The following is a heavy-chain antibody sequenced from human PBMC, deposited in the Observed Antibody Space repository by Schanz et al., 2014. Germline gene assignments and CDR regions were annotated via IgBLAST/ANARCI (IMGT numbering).Heavy chain of an antibody. V-gene: IGHV3-33*01. J-gene: IGHJ4*02. CDR1: GFTFSSYG. Sequence: QVQLVESGGGVVQPGRSLRLSCAASGFTFSSYGMHWVRQAPGKGLEWVAVIWYDGSNKYYADSVKGRFTISSDNSKNTLFLQMNSLRAEDTAVYYCARDHTTESYYSAGPPIDYWGQGTLLTVSS. CDR3: ARDHTTESYYSAGPPIDY. D-gene: IGHD1-26*01. CDR2: IWYDGSNK.